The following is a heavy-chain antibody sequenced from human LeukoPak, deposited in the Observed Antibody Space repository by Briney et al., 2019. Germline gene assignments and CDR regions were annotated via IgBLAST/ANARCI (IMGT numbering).Heavy chain of an antibody. CDR3: AKQVVPGYYYYYGMDV. CDR1: GFTFSNAW. Sequence: GGSLRLSCAASGFTFSNAWMNWVRQAPGKGLEWASGISWNSGSIGYADSVKGRFTISRDNAKNSLYLQMNSLRAEDTALYYCAKQVVPGYYYYYGMDVWGQGTTVTVSS. D-gene: IGHD2-2*01. CDR2: ISWNSGSI. V-gene: IGHV3-9*01. J-gene: IGHJ6*02.